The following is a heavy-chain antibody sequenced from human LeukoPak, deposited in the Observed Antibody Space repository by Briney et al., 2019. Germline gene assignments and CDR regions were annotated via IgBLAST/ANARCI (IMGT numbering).Heavy chain of an antibody. CDR2: ISYDGSNK. V-gene: IGHV3-30*03. J-gene: IGHJ4*02. CDR1: GFTFSSYG. Sequence: HPGRSLRLSCAASGFTFSSYGMHWVRQAPGKGLEWVAVISYDGSNKYYADSVKGRFTISRDNSKNTLYLQMNSLRAEDTAVYYCARDNGIQLWYYFDYWGQGTLVTVSS. CDR3: ARDNGIQLWYYFDY. D-gene: IGHD5-18*01.